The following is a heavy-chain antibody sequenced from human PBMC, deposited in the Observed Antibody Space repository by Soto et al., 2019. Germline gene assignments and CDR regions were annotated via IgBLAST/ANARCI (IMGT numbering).Heavy chain of an antibody. Sequence: EVQLVESGGGLVKPGGSLRLSCAASGFTFSNAWMSWVRQAPGKGLEWVGRIKSKTDGGTTDYAAPVKGRFTISRDDSKNTLYLQMNSLKTEDTAVYYCTHNTRYDFWSGYTILPYYYMDVWGKGTTVTVSS. CDR2: IKSKTDGGTT. CDR3: THNTRYDFWSGYTILPYYYMDV. D-gene: IGHD3-3*01. J-gene: IGHJ6*03. V-gene: IGHV3-15*01. CDR1: GFTFSNAW.